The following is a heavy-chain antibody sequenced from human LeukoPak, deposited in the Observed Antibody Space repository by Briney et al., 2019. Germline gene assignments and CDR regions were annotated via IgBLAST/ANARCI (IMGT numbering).Heavy chain of an antibody. CDR3: ARDGYPTSKYDWYFDL. CDR2: MYHSGTT. D-gene: IGHD5-12*01. J-gene: IGHJ2*01. CDR1: GYSISSGYY. V-gene: IGHV4-38-2*02. Sequence: SETLSLTCSVSGYSISSGYYWGWIRQPPGKGLEWIGSMYHSGTTYYNPSLKSRVTISVDTSKNQFSLKLSSVTAADTAVYYCARDGYPTSKYDWYFDLWGRGTLVTVSS.